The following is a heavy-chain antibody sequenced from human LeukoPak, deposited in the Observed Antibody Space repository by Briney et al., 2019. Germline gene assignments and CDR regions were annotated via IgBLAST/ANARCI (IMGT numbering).Heavy chain of an antibody. Sequence: PSETLSLICTVSGGSISNSYCTWIRQPAGRGLEWIGRIYPSGTTNYNPSLKSRVTVSLDPSKNQFSLKLSSVAAADTAVYYWARLRGGGGTAVVAFDIWGQGAMVTVSS. V-gene: IGHV4-4*07. J-gene: IGHJ3*02. CDR1: GGSISNSY. CDR3: ARLRGGGGTAVVAFDI. D-gene: IGHD2-15*01. CDR2: IYPSGTT.